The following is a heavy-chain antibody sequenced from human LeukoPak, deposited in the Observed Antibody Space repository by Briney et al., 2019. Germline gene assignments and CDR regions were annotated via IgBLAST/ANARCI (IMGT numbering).Heavy chain of an antibody. Sequence: SETLSLTCTASGGSISSSSYYWGWIRQPPGKGLEWIGSIYYSGSTNYNPSLKSRVTISVDTSKSQFSLKLSSVTAADTAVYYCARSPLETYYDFWSGYQTAYYFDYWGQGTLVTVSS. CDR2: IYYSGST. CDR3: ARSPLETYYDFWSGYQTAYYFDY. D-gene: IGHD3-3*01. V-gene: IGHV4-39*07. CDR1: GGSISSSSYY. J-gene: IGHJ4*02.